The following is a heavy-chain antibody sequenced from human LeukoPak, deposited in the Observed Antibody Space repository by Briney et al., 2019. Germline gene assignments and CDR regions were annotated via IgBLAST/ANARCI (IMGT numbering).Heavy chain of an antibody. V-gene: IGHV4-4*02. CDR3: ARAGWYTLDN. CDR2: IYHSGST. CDR1: GASISSSNW. D-gene: IGHD2-15*01. J-gene: IGHJ4*02. Sequence: SETLSLTCAVSGASISSSNWLSWVRQPPGKVPEWIGEIYHSGSTNYNPSLKSRVTISVDNSKNQFSLKMSSMTAADTAVYYCARAGWYTLDNWGQGTLVTVSS.